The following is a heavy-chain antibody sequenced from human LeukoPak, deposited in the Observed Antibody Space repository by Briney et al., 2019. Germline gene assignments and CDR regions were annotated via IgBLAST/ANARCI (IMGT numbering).Heavy chain of an antibody. CDR3: ARAMSTFGGVRNYFDS. Sequence: QSGGSLRLSCAASGFTFSGHNMNWVRQAPGKGPEWISFVSISSGTIYYADSVNGRFRISRDNAKSSLDLEMNSLRAEDTAVYYCARAMSTFGGVRNYFDSWGQGTLVTVSS. J-gene: IGHJ4*02. CDR2: VSISSGTI. V-gene: IGHV3-48*04. D-gene: IGHD3-16*01. CDR1: GFTFSGHN.